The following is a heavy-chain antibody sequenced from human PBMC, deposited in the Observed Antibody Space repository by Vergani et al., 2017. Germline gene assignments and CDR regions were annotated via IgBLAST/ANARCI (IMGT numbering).Heavy chain of an antibody. D-gene: IGHD3-10*01. CDR1: GGSFSGYY. CDR2: IYYSGST. V-gene: IGHV4-34*11. Sequence: QVQLQQWGAGLLKPSETLSLTCAVYGGSFSGYYWSWIRQPPGKGLEWIGYIYYSGSTNYNPSLKSRVTISVDTSKNQCSLKLSSVTAADTAVYYCARVHFYGSGSSGPLIYGMDVWGQGTTVTVSS. CDR3: ARVHFYGSGSSGPLIYGMDV. J-gene: IGHJ6*02.